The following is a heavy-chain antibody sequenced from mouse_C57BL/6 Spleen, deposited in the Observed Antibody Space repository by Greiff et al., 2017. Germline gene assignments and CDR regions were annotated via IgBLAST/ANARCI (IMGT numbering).Heavy chain of an antibody. CDR2: IDPETGGT. D-gene: IGHD2-3*01. Sequence: ESGAELVRPGASVTLSCKASGYTFTDYEMHWVKQTPVHGLEWIGAIDPETGGTAYNQKFKGKAILTADKSSSTAYMELRSLTSEDSAVYYCTRYYDGYHGAMDDWGQGTSVTVSS. V-gene: IGHV1-15*01. CDR1: GYTFTDYE. CDR3: TRYYDGYHGAMDD. J-gene: IGHJ4*01.